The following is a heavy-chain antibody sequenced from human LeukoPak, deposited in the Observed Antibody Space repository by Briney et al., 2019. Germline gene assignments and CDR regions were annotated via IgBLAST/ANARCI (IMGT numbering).Heavy chain of an antibody. D-gene: IGHD1-26*01. CDR2: IYTSGST. J-gene: IGHJ5*02. Sequence: PSETLSLTCTVSGGSISSGSYYWSWIRQPAGKGLEWIGRIYTSGSTNYNPSLKSRVTISVDTSKNQFSLKLSSVTAADTAVYYCARDLVPSAELNWFDPWGQGTLVTVSS. CDR1: GGSISSGSYY. V-gene: IGHV4-61*02. CDR3: ARDLVPSAELNWFDP.